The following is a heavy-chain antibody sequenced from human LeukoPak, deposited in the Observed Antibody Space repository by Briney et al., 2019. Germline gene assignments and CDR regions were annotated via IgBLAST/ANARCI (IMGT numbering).Heavy chain of an antibody. CDR1: GGSISSGDYY. CDR3: AREPHYYGSGSSERFDP. J-gene: IGHJ5*02. V-gene: IGHV4-30-4*01. D-gene: IGHD3-10*01. CDR2: IYYSGST. Sequence: PSETLSLTCTVSGGSISSGDYYWSWLRQPPGTGLEWIGYIYYSGSTYYNPSLKSRVTISVDTSKNQFSLKLSSVTAADTAVYYCAREPHYYGSGSSERFDPWGQGTLVTVSS.